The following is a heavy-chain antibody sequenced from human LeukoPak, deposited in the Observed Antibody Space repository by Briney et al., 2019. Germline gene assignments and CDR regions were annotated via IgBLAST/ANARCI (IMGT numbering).Heavy chain of an antibody. CDR1: AFTVSSNY. D-gene: IGHD3-9*01. CDR3: ASVFYDILTGYYPRENDAFDI. Sequence: GGSLRLSCAASAFTVSSNYMSSVRQAPGKGLELDSGIYSGGSTYYADSVKGRFTIFRDNSKNSLYLQMNGLRGEDTAVYYCASVFYDILTGYYPRENDAFDIWGQGTMVTVSS. V-gene: IGHV3-53*01. CDR2: IYSGGST. J-gene: IGHJ3*02.